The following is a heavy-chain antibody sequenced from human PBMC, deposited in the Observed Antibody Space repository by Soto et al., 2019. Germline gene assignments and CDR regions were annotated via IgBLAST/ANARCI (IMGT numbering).Heavy chain of an antibody. CDR1: GGSISSSSYY. CDR3: AARGYSGYSINYYMDV. D-gene: IGHD5-12*01. V-gene: IGHV4-39*01. CDR2: IYYSGST. J-gene: IGHJ6*03. Sequence: SETLSLTCTVSGGSISSSSYYWGWIRQPPGKGLEWIGSIYYSGSTYYNPSLKSRVTISVDTSKNQFSLKLSSVTAADTAVYYCAARGYSGYSINYYMDVWGKGTTVTVSS.